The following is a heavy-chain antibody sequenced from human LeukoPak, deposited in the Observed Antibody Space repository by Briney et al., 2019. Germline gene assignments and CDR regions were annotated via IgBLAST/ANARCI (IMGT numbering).Heavy chain of an antibody. CDR2: ISGSGGST. Sequence: PGGSLRLSCAASGFTFSSYGMSWVRQAPGKGLEWVSGISGSGGSTYYVDSVKGRFTISRDNSKNTLFLQMNSLRAEDTAVYYCAKHAGYSSANGWFDPWGQGTLVTVSS. J-gene: IGHJ5*02. CDR1: GFTFSSYG. D-gene: IGHD6-19*01. CDR3: AKHAGYSSANGWFDP. V-gene: IGHV3-23*01.